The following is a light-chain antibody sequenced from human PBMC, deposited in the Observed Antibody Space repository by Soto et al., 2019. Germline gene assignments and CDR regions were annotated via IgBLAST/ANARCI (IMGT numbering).Light chain of an antibody. CDR2: SNN. J-gene: IGLJ2*01. V-gene: IGLV1-44*01. CDR3: AAWDDSLNGHVV. CDR1: SSNIGSNT. Sequence: QSVLTQPPSASGTPGQRVTISCSGSSSNIGSNTVNWYQQLPGTAPKLLIYSNNQRPSGVPDRFSGSKSGTSASLAISGLQSEDEADYYCAAWDDSLNGHVVFGGWTKLTFL.